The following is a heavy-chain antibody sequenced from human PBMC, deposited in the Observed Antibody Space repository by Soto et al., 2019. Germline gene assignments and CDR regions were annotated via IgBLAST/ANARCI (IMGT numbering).Heavy chain of an antibody. CDR2: INHSGTT. V-gene: IGHV4-34*01. J-gene: IGHJ5*02. CDR1: GGSFSGYN. CDR3: ARGGRGRMPIFAVVTNWFDP. Sequence: QVQLQQWGAGLLKPSETLSLTCAVYGGSFSGYNGSWVRQPPGKGLEWIGEINHSGTTTYNPSLKSRVTTSIDASKNQFSLKLSSVTAADTAVYYCARGGRGRMPIFAVVTNWFDPWGQGTLVTVSS. D-gene: IGHD3-3*01.